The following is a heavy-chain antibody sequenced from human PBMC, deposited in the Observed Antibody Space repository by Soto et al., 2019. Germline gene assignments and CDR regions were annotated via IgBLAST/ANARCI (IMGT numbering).Heavy chain of an antibody. CDR1: GGSTRRGDYF. V-gene: IGHV4-30-4*01. CDR3: GTRPMGVERDPIAARGRAN. J-gene: IGHJ1*01. Sequence: SGGSTRRGDYFGSWVRQPTKKGLEWIGYIYYSGSTSYNASLKSRTSISADPSNNQFSLKLHSLTAADTAVYFCGTRPMGVERDPIAARGRANWG. CDR2: IYYSGST. D-gene: IGHD2-15*01.